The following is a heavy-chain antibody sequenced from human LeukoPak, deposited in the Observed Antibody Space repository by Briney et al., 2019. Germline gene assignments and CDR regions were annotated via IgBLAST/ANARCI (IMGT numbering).Heavy chain of an antibody. V-gene: IGHV3-43*02. CDR3: AKDLDYHYYGMDV. CDR2: INGDGTTT. Sequence: GGSLRLSCAASGFTFDGYGMHWVRQAPGKGLEWDSVINGDGTTTYYGDSVRGRFTISRDNSKNSLYLQMNSLRTEDTALYYCAKDLDYHYYGMDVWGQGTTVIVSS. CDR1: GFTFDGYG. J-gene: IGHJ6*02.